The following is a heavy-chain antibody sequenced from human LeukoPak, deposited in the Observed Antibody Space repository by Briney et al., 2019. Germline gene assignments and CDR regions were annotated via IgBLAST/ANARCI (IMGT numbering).Heavy chain of an antibody. CDR3: AKDLGYCSGGSCLALDY. CDR2: ISGSGGST. CDR1: GFTFSSYA. D-gene: IGHD2-15*01. J-gene: IGHJ4*02. Sequence: GGSLRLSCAASGFTFSSYAMSWVRQAPGKGLEWVSAISGSGGSTYYADSVKGRFTISRDNPKNTLYLQMNSLRAEDTAVYYCAKDLGYCSGGSCLALDYWGQGTLVTVSS. V-gene: IGHV3-23*01.